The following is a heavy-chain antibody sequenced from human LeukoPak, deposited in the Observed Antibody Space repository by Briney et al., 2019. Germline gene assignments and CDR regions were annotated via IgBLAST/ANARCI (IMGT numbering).Heavy chain of an antibody. Sequence: SETLSLTCTVSGASISSSSYYWAWIRQPPGKGLEWIGNIYYSGSTYYNPSLQSRVTISVDTSKNQFSLKLNSVTAADTAVYYCASFYCSGGSCYQYFSYYYMDVWGKGTTVTISS. D-gene: IGHD2-15*01. CDR2: IYYSGST. CDR1: GASISSSSYY. CDR3: ASFYCSGGSCYQYFSYYYMDV. J-gene: IGHJ6*03. V-gene: IGHV4-39*01.